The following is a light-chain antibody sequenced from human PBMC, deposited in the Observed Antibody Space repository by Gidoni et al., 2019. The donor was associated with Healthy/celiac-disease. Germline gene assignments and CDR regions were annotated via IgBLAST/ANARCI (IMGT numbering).Light chain of an antibody. CDR1: QSVLYSSNNKNY. Sequence: DIVMTQPPDCLAVSLGERATINCKSSQSVLYSSNNKNYLAWYQQKPGQPPKLLIYWASTRESGVPDRFSGSGSGTDFTLTISSLQAEDVAVYYCQQYYSTPKTFGQGTKVEIK. CDR3: QQYYSTPKT. V-gene: IGKV4-1*01. J-gene: IGKJ1*01. CDR2: WAS.